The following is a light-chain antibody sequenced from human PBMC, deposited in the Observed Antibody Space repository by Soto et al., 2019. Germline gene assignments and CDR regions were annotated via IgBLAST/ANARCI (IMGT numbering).Light chain of an antibody. CDR1: QSMSSGD. CDR3: QHYGPSRT. J-gene: IGKJ1*01. Sequence: GLTQSPGTLPLSPGERATLSCRASQSMSSGDLAWFQQKPGQAPRLLIYDASIRVAGIPDRFSGSGSETDFTLTISRLEPGDFAVYYCQHYGPSRTFGQGTKVDIK. V-gene: IGKV3-20*01. CDR2: DAS.